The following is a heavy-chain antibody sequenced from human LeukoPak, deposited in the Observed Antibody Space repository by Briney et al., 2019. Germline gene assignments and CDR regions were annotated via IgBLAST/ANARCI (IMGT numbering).Heavy chain of an antibody. D-gene: IGHD4-23*01. CDR1: GFTLTNFA. J-gene: IGHJ4*02. CDR3: AKDVFRWAFDY. Sequence: GGSLRLSWVAAGFTLTNFAMAWVRQAPGEGLEWVAALDGGSDNTHYADSVRGRFTISRDNYNNTLYLLMNSLRAEDTAIYYGAKDVFRWAFDYWGKGTLVTVSS. CDR2: LDGGSDNT. V-gene: IGHV3-23*01.